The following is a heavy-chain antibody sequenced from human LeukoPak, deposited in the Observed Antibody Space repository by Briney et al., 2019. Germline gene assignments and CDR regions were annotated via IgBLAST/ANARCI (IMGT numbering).Heavy chain of an antibody. CDR3: ARAPILTGYYGYFDY. J-gene: IGHJ4*02. V-gene: IGHV4-39*07. CDR1: GGSISSSSYY. D-gene: IGHD3-9*01. Sequence: SETLSLTCTVSGGSISSSSYYWGWIRQPPGKGLEWIGSIYYSGSTYYNPSLKSRVTISVDTSKNQFSLKLSSVTAADTAVYYCARAPILTGYYGYFDYWGQGTLVTVSS. CDR2: IYYSGST.